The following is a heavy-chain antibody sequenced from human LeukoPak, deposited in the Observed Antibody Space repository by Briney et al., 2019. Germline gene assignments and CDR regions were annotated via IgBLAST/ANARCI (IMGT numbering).Heavy chain of an antibody. CDR3: ARGPRQWLVLGYFDY. V-gene: IGHV4-59*08. J-gene: IGHJ4*02. CDR1: GGSFSGYY. D-gene: IGHD6-19*01. Sequence: SETLSLTCAVYGGSFSGYYWSWIRQPPGKGLEWIGYIYYSGSTNYNPSLKSRVTISVDTSKNQFSLKLSSVTAADTAVYYCARGPRQWLVLGYFDYWGQGTLVTVSS. CDR2: IYYSGST.